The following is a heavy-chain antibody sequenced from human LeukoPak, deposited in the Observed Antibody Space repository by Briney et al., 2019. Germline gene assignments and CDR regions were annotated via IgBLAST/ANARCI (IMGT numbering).Heavy chain of an antibody. CDR2: IIPIFGTA. CDR1: GGTFSSYA. CDR3: ASDLYGDDDY. V-gene: IGHV1-69*13. D-gene: IGHD4-17*01. J-gene: IGHJ4*02. Sequence: SVTVSCKASGGTFSSYAISWVRQAPGQGLAWMGGIIPIFGTANYAQKFQGRVTITADESTSTAYMELSSLRSEDTAVYYCASDLYGDDDYWGQGTLVTVSS.